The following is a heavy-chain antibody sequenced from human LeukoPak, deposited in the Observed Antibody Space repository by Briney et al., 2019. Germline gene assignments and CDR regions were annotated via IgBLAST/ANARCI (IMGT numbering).Heavy chain of an antibody. Sequence: GGTLRLSCAASGFSFSNYGMTWVRQAPGKGLEWVSSISGSGGGTYYADSVKGRFIISRDNSKNTLYLQMNSLRAEDTAVYYCAKRGCSGTSCYAGYYYMDVWGKGTTVTISS. J-gene: IGHJ6*03. CDR3: AKRGCSGTSCYAGYYYMDV. CDR2: ISGSGGGT. V-gene: IGHV3-23*01. D-gene: IGHD2-2*01. CDR1: GFSFSNYG.